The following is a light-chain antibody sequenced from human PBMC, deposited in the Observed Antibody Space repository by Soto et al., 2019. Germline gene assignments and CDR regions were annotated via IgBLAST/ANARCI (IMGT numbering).Light chain of an antibody. Sequence: TQSPSSFSASTGDRVTITCRASQGISSYLAWYQQKPGQAPRLLIYGASSRATGIPDRFSGSGSGTDFTLTISRLEPEDFAVYYCQQYGSSPVTFGGGTKVDIK. CDR2: GAS. V-gene: IGKV3-20*01. CDR3: QQYGSSPVT. J-gene: IGKJ4*01. CDR1: QGISSY.